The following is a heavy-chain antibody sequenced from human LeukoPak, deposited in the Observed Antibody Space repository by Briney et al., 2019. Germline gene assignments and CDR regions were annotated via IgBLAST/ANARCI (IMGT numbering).Heavy chain of an antibody. J-gene: IGHJ4*02. CDR2: INPSGGST. CDR3: ARVGYSYDSSGYYGFDY. D-gene: IGHD3-22*01. CDR1: GYTFTGYY. V-gene: IGHV1-46*01. Sequence: ASVKVSCKASGYTFTGYYMHWVRQAPGQGLEWMGIINPSGGSTSYAQKFQGRVTMTRDTSTSTVYMELSSLRSEDTAVYYCARVGYSYDSSGYYGFDYWGQGTLVTVSS.